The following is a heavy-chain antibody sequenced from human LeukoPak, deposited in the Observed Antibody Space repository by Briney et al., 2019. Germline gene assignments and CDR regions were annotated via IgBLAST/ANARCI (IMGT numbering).Heavy chain of an antibody. D-gene: IGHD1-1*01. V-gene: IGHV3-30*03. J-gene: IGHJ4*02. CDR2: ISYDGSNK. CDR1: GFTFSSYG. Sequence: SGGSLRLSCAASGFTFSSYGMHWVRQAPGKGLEWVAVISYDGSNKYYADSVKGRFIISRDNSKNTLYLQMGSLRAEDMAVYYCQYSERYFDYWGQGTLVTVSS. CDR3: QYSERYFDY.